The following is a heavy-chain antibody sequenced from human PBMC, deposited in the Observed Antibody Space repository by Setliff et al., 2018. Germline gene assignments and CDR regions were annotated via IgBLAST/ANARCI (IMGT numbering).Heavy chain of an antibody. Sequence: LRLSCAASGFTVSTFSMHWVRQTPVKGLEWVATISDDGSNEFYTDSVKGRFTIFRDGSKNTLFLHMTSLRAEDTAVYYCAKPQVELRWGFESWGQGTPVTVSS. D-gene: IGHD1-7*01. V-gene: IGHV3-30*18. CDR2: ISDDGSNE. J-gene: IGHJ4*02. CDR3: AKPQVELRWGFES. CDR1: GFTVSTFS.